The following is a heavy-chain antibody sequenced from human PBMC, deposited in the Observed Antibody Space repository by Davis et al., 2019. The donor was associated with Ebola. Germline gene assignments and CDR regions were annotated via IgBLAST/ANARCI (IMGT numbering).Heavy chain of an antibody. CDR3: ARRGLAYCGGDCYPFDY. D-gene: IGHD2-21*02. CDR2: IRSKANSYAT. J-gene: IGHJ4*02. CDR1: GFTFSGSA. Sequence: GESLKISCAASGFTFSGSAMHWVRQASGKGLEWVGRIRSKANSYATAYAASVKGRFTISRDDSKNTAYLQMNSLRAEDTAVYYCARRGLAYCGGDCYPFDYWGQGTLVTVSS. V-gene: IGHV3-73*01.